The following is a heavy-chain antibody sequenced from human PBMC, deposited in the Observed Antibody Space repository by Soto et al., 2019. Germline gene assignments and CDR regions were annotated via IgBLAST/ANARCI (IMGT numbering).Heavy chain of an antibody. CDR2: IYDSGST. Sequence: QVQLQESGPGLVKPSETLSLTCTVSGGSISSYYWRWIRQPPGKGLEWIGYIYDSGSTNYNPSLKSRVTISVDTSKNQFSLKLSSVTAADTAVYYCARGGSNWFDPWGQGTLVTVSS. V-gene: IGHV4-59*01. CDR1: GGSISSYY. J-gene: IGHJ5*02. CDR3: ARGGSNWFDP.